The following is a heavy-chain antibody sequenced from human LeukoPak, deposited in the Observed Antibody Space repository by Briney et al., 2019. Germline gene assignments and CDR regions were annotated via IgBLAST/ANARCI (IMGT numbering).Heavy chain of an antibody. CDR2: INPNSGGT. Sequence: ASVKVSCKTSGYTFTGYYMDWVRQPTVQGLEWMGWINPNSGGTNYAQKFQGRVTMTRDTSISTAYMELSRLRSDDTAVYYCARGVHVDIVATTQVGFDPWGQGTLVTVSS. J-gene: IGHJ5*02. V-gene: IGHV1-2*02. CDR1: GYTFTGYY. CDR3: ARGVHVDIVATTQVGFDP. D-gene: IGHD5-12*01.